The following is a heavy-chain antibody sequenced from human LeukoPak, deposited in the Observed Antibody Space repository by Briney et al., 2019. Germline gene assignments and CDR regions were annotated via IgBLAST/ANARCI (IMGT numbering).Heavy chain of an antibody. CDR1: GFTFSNDW. CDR2: ISWNSGSI. V-gene: IGHV3-9*01. Sequence: GGSLRLSCAASGFTFSNDWMHWVRQAPGKGLEWVSGISWNSGSIGYADSVKGRFTISRDNAKNSLYLQMNSLRAEDTALYYCAKGNYYGSGSYSPLFDYWGQGTLVTVSS. D-gene: IGHD3-10*01. CDR3: AKGNYYGSGSYSPLFDY. J-gene: IGHJ4*02.